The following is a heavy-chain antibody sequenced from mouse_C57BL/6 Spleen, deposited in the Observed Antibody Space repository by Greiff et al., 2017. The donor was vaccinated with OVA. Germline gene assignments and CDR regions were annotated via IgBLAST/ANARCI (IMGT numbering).Heavy chain of an antibody. CDR3: ARSVRKLLYYFDY. J-gene: IGHJ2*01. D-gene: IGHD2-13*01. CDR1: GYTFTDYY. V-gene: IGHV1-76*01. Sequence: VQLQQSGAELVRPGASVKLSCKASGYTFTDYYINWVKQRPGQGLEWIARIYPGSGNTYYNEKFKGKATLTAEKSSSTAYMQLSSLTSEDSAVYFWARSVRKLLYYFDYWGQGTTLTVSS. CDR2: IYPGSGNT.